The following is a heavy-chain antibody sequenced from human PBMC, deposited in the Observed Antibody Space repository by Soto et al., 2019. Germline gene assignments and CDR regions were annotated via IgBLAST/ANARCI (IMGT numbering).Heavy chain of an antibody. Sequence: PGGSLRLSCAASGFTFSSYSMNWVRQAPGKGLEWVSYISSSSSTIYYADSVKGRFTISRDNAKNSLYLQMNSLRAEDTAVYYCARDRGVYGSGSYYLLYYMDVWGKGTTVTVSS. CDR3: ARDRGVYGSGSYYLLYYMDV. J-gene: IGHJ6*03. CDR1: GFTFSSYS. V-gene: IGHV3-48*01. CDR2: ISSSSSTI. D-gene: IGHD3-10*01.